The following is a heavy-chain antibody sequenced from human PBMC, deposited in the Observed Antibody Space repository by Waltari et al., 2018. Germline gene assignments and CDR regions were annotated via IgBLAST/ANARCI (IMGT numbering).Heavy chain of an antibody. Sequence: EVQLLESGGDLVQPGGSLRLSCAGSHFPFSNYGRTWVRQAPGKGLEWVSGISNSGGDTYYADSVEGRFFISRDNSKNIVYLQMDSLRAEDTAVYYCARKDFTGTTSWLDAWGQGTLVTVAS. CDR1: HFPFSNYG. CDR2: ISNSGGDT. J-gene: IGHJ5*02. D-gene: IGHD1-7*01. V-gene: IGHV3-23*01. CDR3: ARKDFTGTTSWLDA.